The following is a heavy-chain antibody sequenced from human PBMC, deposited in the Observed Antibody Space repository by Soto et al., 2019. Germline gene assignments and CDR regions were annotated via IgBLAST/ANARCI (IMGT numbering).Heavy chain of an antibody. CDR1: GCSISSSSYY. J-gene: IGHJ5*02. Sequence: NPSETLSLTCTVSGCSISSSSYYWGWLRQTPGKGLEFIGSMYYSGTTYYNPSLKSRVTISVDTSKNQFTLKLISVTAADTAVYYCAVVDSTGNWFDPWGEGALVTVSS. D-gene: IGHD6-25*01. V-gene: IGHV4-39*01. CDR2: MYYSGTT. CDR3: AVVDSTGNWFDP.